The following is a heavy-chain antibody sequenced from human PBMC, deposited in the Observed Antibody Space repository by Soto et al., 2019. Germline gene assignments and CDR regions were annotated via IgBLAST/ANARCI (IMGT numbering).Heavy chain of an antibody. J-gene: IGHJ5*02. CDR1: GGSISSSSYY. Sequence: SETLSLTCTVSGGSISSSSYYWGWIRQPPGKGLDWIGSIYYSGSTYYNPSLKSRVTISVDTSKNQFSLKLSSVTAADTAVYYCARRIYSGYGRWFDPWGQGTLVTVSS. CDR3: ARRIYSGYGRWFDP. D-gene: IGHD5-12*01. V-gene: IGHV4-39*01. CDR2: IYYSGST.